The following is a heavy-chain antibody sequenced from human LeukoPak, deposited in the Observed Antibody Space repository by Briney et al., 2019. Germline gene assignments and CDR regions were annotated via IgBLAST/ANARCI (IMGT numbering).Heavy chain of an antibody. CDR3: AKDKVQYCTNGVCYSPGDY. CDR2: ISGDGGIT. Sequence: TGGSLRLSCAASGFNFDDYAMHWVRQAPGKGLEWVSFISGDGGITYYADSVKGRFTISRDNSKNSLYLQMNSLRSEDTALYYCAKDKVQYCTNGVCYSPGDYWGQGTLVTVSS. J-gene: IGHJ4*02. V-gene: IGHV3-43*02. CDR1: GFNFDDYA. D-gene: IGHD2-8*01.